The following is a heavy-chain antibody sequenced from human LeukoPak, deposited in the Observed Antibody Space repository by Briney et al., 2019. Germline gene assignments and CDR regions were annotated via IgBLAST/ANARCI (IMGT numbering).Heavy chain of an antibody. Sequence: GGSLRLSCAASGFTVSSNYMSWVRQAPGKGLEWASTIYSGGSTYYAESVKGRFTISRDNSKNTLYLQMNSLRAEDTAVYYCARAPGGSDPGGVNWGQGTLVTVSS. CDR1: GFTVSSNY. CDR3: ARAPGGSDPGGVN. D-gene: IGHD3-16*02. V-gene: IGHV3-53*01. J-gene: IGHJ4*02. CDR2: IYSGGST.